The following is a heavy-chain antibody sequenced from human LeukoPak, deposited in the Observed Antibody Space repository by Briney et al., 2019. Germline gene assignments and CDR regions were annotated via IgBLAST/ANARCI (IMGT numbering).Heavy chain of an antibody. CDR1: GFTFSSYA. V-gene: IGHV3-23*01. D-gene: IGHD6-19*01. CDR2: IIGSGTTT. Sequence: GGSLRLSCAASGFTFSSYAMNWVRQAPGKGLEWVSAIIGSGTTTYYADSVKGRFTVSRDNSKNTLYLQMNSLRAEDTAVYYCAKRYSSGWYYFVYWGQGTLVTVSS. J-gene: IGHJ4*02. CDR3: AKRYSSGWYYFVY.